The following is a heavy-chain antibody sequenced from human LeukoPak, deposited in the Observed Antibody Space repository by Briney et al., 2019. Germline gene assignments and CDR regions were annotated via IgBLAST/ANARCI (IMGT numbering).Heavy chain of an antibody. CDR1: GFTFSSYG. V-gene: IGHV3-74*01. Sequence: PGGSLRLSCAASGFTFSSYGMHWIREVTGKGLVWVSRINSDGTSINYADFVKGRFTISRDNAENTLYLQMNGLRVEDTAVYYCVKGAPFDDWGQGTLVTVSS. CDR2: INSDGTSI. J-gene: IGHJ4*02. CDR3: VKGAPFDD.